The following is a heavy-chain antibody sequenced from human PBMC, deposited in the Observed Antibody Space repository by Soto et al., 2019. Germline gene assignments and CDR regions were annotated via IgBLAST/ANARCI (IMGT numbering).Heavy chain of an antibody. V-gene: IGHV4-34*01. CDR2: INHSGDT. D-gene: IGHD3-22*01. J-gene: IGHJ3*01. CDR1: DGSLNGYT. CDR3: ARGRYYDTTICIRAFDV. Sequence: QVQLQQLGAGLLKPSETLSLTCIVYDGSLNGYTWAWIRQSPGQGLEWIGEINHSGDTNYNVSLKTRLTISVDTSRVQFSLRLTSLTAADTALYFCARGRYYDTTICIRAFDVWGQGTMVTVSA.